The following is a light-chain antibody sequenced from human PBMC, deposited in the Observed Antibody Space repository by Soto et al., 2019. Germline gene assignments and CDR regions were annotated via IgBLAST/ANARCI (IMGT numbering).Light chain of an antibody. V-gene: IGKV3-20*01. Sequence: EIVLTQSPGTLSLSPGERATLSCRASQSVSSSYLAWYQQKPGQAPRLLIYGASSRVTGIPDRFSGSGSGTDFTLTISRLEPEDFAVYYCQQYGSFWSFGQWTKV. CDR3: QQYGSFWS. CDR1: QSVSSSY. J-gene: IGKJ1*01. CDR2: GAS.